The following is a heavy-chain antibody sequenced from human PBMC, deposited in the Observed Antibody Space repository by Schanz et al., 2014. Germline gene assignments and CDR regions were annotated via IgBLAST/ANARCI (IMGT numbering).Heavy chain of an antibody. CDR2: VSRSTPDI. D-gene: IGHD3-10*01. Sequence: DVHLLESGGGLVQPGGSLRLSCAASGFTFGDYAMTWVRQAPGKGLEWVSYVSRSTPDIYYADSVKGRFTVSRDNAENALYLQMNSLRAEDTAVYHCVSSGSYSSYAFWGQGTLVTVSS. J-gene: IGHJ4*02. CDR1: GFTFGDYA. CDR3: VSSGSYSSYAF. V-gene: IGHV3-48*01.